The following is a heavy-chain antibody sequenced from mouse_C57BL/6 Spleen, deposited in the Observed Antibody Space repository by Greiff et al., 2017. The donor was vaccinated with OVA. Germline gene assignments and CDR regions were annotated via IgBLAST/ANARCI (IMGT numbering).Heavy chain of an antibody. D-gene: IGHD1-1*01. CDR1: GYTFTSYW. J-gene: IGHJ3*01. Sequence: VKLQQPGAELVRPGSSVKLSCKASGYTFTSYWMHWVKQRPIQGLEWIGNIDPSDSETHYNQKFKDKATLTVDKSSSTAYMQLSSLTSEDSAVYYCARSDYGSSGGFAYWGQGTLVTVSA. CDR3: ARSDYGSSGGFAY. V-gene: IGHV1-52*01. CDR2: IDPSDSET.